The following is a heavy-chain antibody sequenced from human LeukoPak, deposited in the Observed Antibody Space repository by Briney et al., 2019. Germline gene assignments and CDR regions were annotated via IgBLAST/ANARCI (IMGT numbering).Heavy chain of an antibody. CDR3: ARQNGGSYYGWDYFDY. CDR2: IGGRSGGT. J-gene: IGHJ4*02. V-gene: IGHV3-23*01. CDR1: GFTFSNYA. Sequence: GGSLRLSCTASGFTFSNYALSWVRQAPGKGLECVSSIGGRSGGTYFPDSVKGRFTISRDNSKNTLYLQLNSLGADDTAVYYCARQNGGSYYGWDYFDYWGQGTLVTVSS. D-gene: IGHD1-26*01.